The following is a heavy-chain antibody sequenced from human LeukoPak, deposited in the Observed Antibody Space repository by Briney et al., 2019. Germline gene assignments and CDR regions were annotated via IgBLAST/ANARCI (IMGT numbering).Heavy chain of an antibody. V-gene: IGHV4-39*01. Sequence: SETLSLTCTVSGGSISSSSYYWGWIRQPPGKGLEWIGSIYYSGSTYYNPSLKSRVTISVDTSKNQFSLKLSSVTAADTAVYYCASSGSYYYFDYWGQGTLVTVSS. CDR3: ASSGSYYYFDY. J-gene: IGHJ4*02. CDR2: IYYSGST. CDR1: GGSISSSSYY. D-gene: IGHD1-26*01.